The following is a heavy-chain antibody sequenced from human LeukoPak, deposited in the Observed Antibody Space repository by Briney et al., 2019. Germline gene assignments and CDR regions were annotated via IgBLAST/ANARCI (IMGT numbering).Heavy chain of an antibody. D-gene: IGHD4-17*01. CDR1: GGSISSGGYY. V-gene: IGHV4-31*01. CDR3: ARDRHGDILGLAFEI. CDR2: IYYSGSP. J-gene: IGHJ3*02. Sequence: PSETLSLTCTVSGGSISSGGYYWSWIRPPPGKGLEWLGYIYYSGSPYYNPSLKSPVTISEDKSKNRFSLKLSSVTAADTAVYYCARDRHGDILGLAFEIWGQGTMVTVSS.